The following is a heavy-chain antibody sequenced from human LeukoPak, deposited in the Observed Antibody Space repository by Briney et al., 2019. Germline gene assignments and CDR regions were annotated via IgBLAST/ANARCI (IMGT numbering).Heavy chain of an antibody. CDR2: ISSSATYM. CDR1: GFTLSTYS. J-gene: IGHJ6*02. V-gene: IGHV3-21*01. CDR3: ARGGVGLVIIPGWEYDYYGLDV. Sequence: GGSLRLSCAASGFTLSTYSMNWVRQAPGKGLEWVSSISSSATYMYYADSVKGRFTISRDNAKNSLYLQMNSLKAEDTAVYYCARGGVGLVIIPGWEYDYYGLDVWGQGTTVTVSS. D-gene: IGHD3/OR15-3a*01.